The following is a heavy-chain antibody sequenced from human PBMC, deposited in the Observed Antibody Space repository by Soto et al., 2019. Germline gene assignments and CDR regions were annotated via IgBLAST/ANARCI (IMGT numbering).Heavy chain of an antibody. CDR3: AREPLAHSYFDF. J-gene: IGHJ4*02. Sequence: QMQLQESGPGLVKPSQNLSLTCTVSGGSVSNHYWSWIRQPAGKGLEWLGRLYNAERTNYNPSLQSRGTMSMDTSKNQFSLKLTSVTAADTAVYFCAREPLAHSYFDFWGQGTPVTVSS. CDR1: GGSVSNHY. CDR2: LYNAERT. V-gene: IGHV4-4*07.